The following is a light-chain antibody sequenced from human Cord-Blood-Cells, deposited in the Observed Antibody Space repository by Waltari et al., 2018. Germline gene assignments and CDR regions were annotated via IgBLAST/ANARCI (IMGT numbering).Light chain of an antibody. CDR2: QDS. J-gene: IGLJ1*01. CDR1: TLGAKF. Sequence: SYELTQPPSVSVSPGQTARITCSGDTLGAKFACWYQQKPGQSSVLVIYQDSKRPSGIPERFSGSNSGNTATLTISGTQAMDEADYYCQAWDSSTYVFGTGTKVTVL. V-gene: IGLV3-1*01. CDR3: QAWDSSTYV.